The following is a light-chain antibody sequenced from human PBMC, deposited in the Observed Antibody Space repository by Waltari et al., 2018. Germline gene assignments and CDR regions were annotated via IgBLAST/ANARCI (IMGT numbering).Light chain of an antibody. V-gene: IGKV3-15*01. CDR2: GAS. J-gene: IGKJ1*01. CDR1: QSVSSN. Sequence: EIAMTQSPATLSVSPGERAPLSCRASQSVSSNLAWYQQKPGQAPRLLIYGASTRATGIPARFSGSVSGTEFTLTISSLQSEDFAVYYCQQYNNWPPSWTFGQGTKVEIK. CDR3: QQYNNWPPSWT.